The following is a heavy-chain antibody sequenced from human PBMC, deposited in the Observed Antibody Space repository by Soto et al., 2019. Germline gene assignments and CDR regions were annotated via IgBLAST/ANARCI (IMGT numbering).Heavy chain of an antibody. J-gene: IGHJ1*01. CDR1: GYKFTTYF. V-gene: IGHV1-46*01. D-gene: IGHD2-15*01. Sequence: QVQLVQSGAELKKPGASVKVACKASGYKFTTYFIHWVRQAPGQGLEWMGMNQPSGDTGNAQKFRCRVTMTIGTSTSTAYMELRNLTSEVTAVYFSVRGYCTTSPCSGDFQFWGQGTLVTVSS. CDR2: NQPSGDT. CDR3: VRGYCTTSPCSGDFQF.